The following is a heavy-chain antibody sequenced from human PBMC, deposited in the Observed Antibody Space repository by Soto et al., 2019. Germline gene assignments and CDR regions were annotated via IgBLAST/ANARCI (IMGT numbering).Heavy chain of an antibody. CDR1: GYTFTTYT. D-gene: IGHD3-10*01. CDR3: ARQKGINNYYGMDV. Sequence: ASVKVSGKASGYTFTTYTISWVRQAPGQGLEWMGWISGNNGNTNYAQKFQGRVTMTTDTSASTAYMEVRSLRSDDTAVYFCARQKGINNYYGMDVWGQGTTVTVSS. J-gene: IGHJ6*02. CDR2: ISGNNGNT. V-gene: IGHV1-18*04.